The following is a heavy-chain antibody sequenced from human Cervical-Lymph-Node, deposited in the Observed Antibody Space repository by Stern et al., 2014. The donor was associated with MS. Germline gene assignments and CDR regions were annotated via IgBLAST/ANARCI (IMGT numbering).Heavy chain of an antibody. V-gene: IGHV3-48*02. CDR1: GFTFSNFP. D-gene: IGHD5-18*01. J-gene: IGHJ6*02. CDR2: ISSSSSTI. CDR3: ARGKKWIQLWLYAVEGRAYGMDV. Sequence: EVQLVESGGGLVQPGGSLRLSCAASGFTFSNFPINWVRQAPGKGLEWVSYISSSSSTIYYADSVKGRFTISRDNAKNSLYLQMNSLRDEDTAVYYCARGKKWIQLWLYAVEGRAYGMDVWGQGTTVTVSS.